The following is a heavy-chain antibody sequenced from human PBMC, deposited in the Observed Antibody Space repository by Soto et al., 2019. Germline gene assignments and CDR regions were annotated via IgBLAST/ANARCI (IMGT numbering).Heavy chain of an antibody. Sequence: QVQLVQSGAEVKKPGASVKVSCKASGYTFTSYGISWVRQAPGQGLEWMGWISAYNGNTNYAQKLQGRVTMTTDTSTSTAYMELRSLRSDDTGVYYCAREGGAPGIFGVVEPSRGDYWGREPWSPSPQ. CDR1: GYTFTSYG. CDR3: AREGGAPGIFGVVEPSRGDY. V-gene: IGHV1-18*01. J-gene: IGHJ4*02. D-gene: IGHD3-3*01. CDR2: ISAYNGNT.